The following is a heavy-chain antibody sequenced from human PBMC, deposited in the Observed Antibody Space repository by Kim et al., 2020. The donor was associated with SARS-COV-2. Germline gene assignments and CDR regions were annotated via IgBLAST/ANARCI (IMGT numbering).Heavy chain of an antibody. J-gene: IGHJ5*02. D-gene: IGHD3-10*01. V-gene: IGHV1-69*13. CDR1: GGTFSSYA. CDR3: ARETMVRGVIANWFDP. Sequence: SVKVSCKASGGTFSSYAISWVRQAPGQGLEWMGGIIPIFGTANYAQKFQGRVTITADESTSTAYMELSSLRSEDTAVYYCARETMVRGVIANWFDPWGQGTLVTVSS. CDR2: IIPIFGTA.